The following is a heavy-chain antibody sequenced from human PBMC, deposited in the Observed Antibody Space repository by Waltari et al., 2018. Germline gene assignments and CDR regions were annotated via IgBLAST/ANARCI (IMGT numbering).Heavy chain of an antibody. CDR2: IIPIFGTA. D-gene: IGHD3-3*01. CDR1: GGTFSSYA. CDR3: ARGKGGYDFWSGYYSDY. Sequence: QVQLVQSGAEVKKPGSSVKVSCKASGGTFSSYAISWVRQAPGQRLEWMGGIIPIFGTANYAQKFQGRVTITADESTSTAYMELSSLRSEDTAVYYCARGKGGYDFWSGYYSDYWGQGTLVTVSS. J-gene: IGHJ4*02. V-gene: IGHV1-69*01.